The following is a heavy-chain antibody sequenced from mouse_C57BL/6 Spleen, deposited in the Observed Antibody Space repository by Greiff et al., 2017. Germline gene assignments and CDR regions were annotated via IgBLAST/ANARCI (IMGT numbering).Heavy chain of an antibody. CDR1: GYTFTDYN. Sequence: VQLQQSGPELVKPGASVKISCKASGYTFTDYNMDWVKQRHGQSLEWIGEINPNNGGTNYTQKFKGKATLTVDKSSSTAYMELRSLTSEDTAVYYCCLWPWFAYWGQGTLVTVSA. CDR3: CLWPWFAY. CDR2: INPNNGGT. D-gene: IGHD1-1*02. J-gene: IGHJ3*01. V-gene: IGHV1-18*01.